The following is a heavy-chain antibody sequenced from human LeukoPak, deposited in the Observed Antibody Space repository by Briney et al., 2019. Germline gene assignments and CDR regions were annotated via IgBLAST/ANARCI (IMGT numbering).Heavy chain of an antibody. CDR3: ARVVPYYYTDV. Sequence: SETLSLTCTVSGGSISSSSYYWGWIRQPPGKGLEWIGSIYYSGSTYYNPSLKSRVTISVDTSKNQFSLKLSSVTAADTAVYYCARVVPYYYTDVWGKGTTVTVSS. CDR1: GGSISSSSYY. V-gene: IGHV4-39*01. D-gene: IGHD2-15*01. CDR2: IYYSGST. J-gene: IGHJ6*03.